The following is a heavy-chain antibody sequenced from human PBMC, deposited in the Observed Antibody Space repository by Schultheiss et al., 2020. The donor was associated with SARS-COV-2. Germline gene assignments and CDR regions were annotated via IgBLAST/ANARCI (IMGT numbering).Heavy chain of an antibody. CDR2: IIPIFGTA. Sequence: SVKVSCKASGGTFSSYAISWVRQAPGQGLEWMGGIIPIFGTANYAQKFQGRVTITADKSTSTAYMELSSLRSEDTAVYYCARDNWGGYSLWFDPWGQGTLVTVSS. J-gene: IGHJ5*02. CDR1: GGTFSSYA. V-gene: IGHV1-69*06. D-gene: IGHD2-15*01. CDR3: ARDNWGGYSLWFDP.